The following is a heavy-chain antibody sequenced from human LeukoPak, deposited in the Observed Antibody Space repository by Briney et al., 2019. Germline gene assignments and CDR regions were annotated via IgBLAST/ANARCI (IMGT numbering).Heavy chain of an antibody. V-gene: IGHV4-34*01. CDR2: INHSGST. D-gene: IGHD1-7*01. CDR1: GGSFSGYY. CDR3: AREWNYCAFEI. Sequence: SETLSLTCAVYGGSFSGYYWSWIRQPPGKGLEWIGEINHSGSTNYNPSLKRRVTIAIDTSKNQFSLKLSSVTAADTAVYYCAREWNYCAFEIWGQGTMVSVSS. J-gene: IGHJ3*02.